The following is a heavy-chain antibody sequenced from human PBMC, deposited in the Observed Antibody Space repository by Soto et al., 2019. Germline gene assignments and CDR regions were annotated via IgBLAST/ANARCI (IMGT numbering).Heavy chain of an antibody. V-gene: IGHV4-59*08. J-gene: IGHJ5*02. Sequence: PSETLSLTCTVSGGSISSYYWSWIRQPPGKGLEWIGCIYYSGSTNYNPSLKSRVTISVDTSKNQFSLKLSSVTAADTAVYYCARHTMIVVVINWFDPWGQGTLVTVSS. CDR2: IYYSGST. CDR3: ARHTMIVVVINWFDP. CDR1: GGSISSYY. D-gene: IGHD3-22*01.